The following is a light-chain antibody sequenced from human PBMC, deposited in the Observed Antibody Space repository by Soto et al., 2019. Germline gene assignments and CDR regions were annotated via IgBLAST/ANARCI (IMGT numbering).Light chain of an antibody. CDR2: DTR. Sequence: QSVVTQEPSLTVSPGGTVTLTCGSSTGTVTTYHFPYWFQQKPGQAPTALIFDTRNRHSWTPARFSGSLLRGKAALTLSGAEPEDEADYYCLLYYDTIRVFGGGTQLTVL. CDR3: LLYYDTIRV. CDR1: TGTVTTYHF. J-gene: IGLJ7*01. V-gene: IGLV7-46*01.